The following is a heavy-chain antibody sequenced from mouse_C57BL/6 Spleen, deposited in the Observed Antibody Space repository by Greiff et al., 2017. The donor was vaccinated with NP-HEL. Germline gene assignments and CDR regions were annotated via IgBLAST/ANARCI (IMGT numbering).Heavy chain of an antibody. CDR3: TRKYYGSSGY. V-gene: IGHV1-15*01. D-gene: IGHD1-1*01. CDR1: GYTFTDYE. Sequence: QVQLQQSGAELVRPGASVTLSCKASGYTFTDYEMHWVKQTPVHGLEWIGAIDPETGGTAYNQKFKGKAILTADKSSSTAYMELRSLTSEDSAVYYCTRKYYGSSGYWGQGTTLTVSS. CDR2: IDPETGGT. J-gene: IGHJ2*01.